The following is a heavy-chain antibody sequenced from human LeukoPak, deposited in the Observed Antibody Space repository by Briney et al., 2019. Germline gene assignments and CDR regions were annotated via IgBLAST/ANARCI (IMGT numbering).Heavy chain of an antibody. Sequence: GGSLRLSCTASGFTFGDYAMSWFRQAPGKGLEWVSAISGSGGSTYYADSVKGRFTISRDNSKNTLYLQMNSLRAEDTAVYYCAKRIVGATGWYFQHWGQGTLVTVSS. D-gene: IGHD1-26*01. CDR3: AKRIVGATGWYFQH. V-gene: IGHV3-23*01. CDR1: GFTFGDYA. CDR2: ISGSGGST. J-gene: IGHJ1*01.